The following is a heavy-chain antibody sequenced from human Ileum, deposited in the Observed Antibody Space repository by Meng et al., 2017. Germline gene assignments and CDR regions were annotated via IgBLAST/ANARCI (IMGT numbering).Heavy chain of an antibody. CDR3: ATSNDRDVYYLGY. Sequence: QWDLREAGPGLVKPSGSLSPACAVSGTWGSWVRQPPGKGLEWIGEIFQSGRTNYNPSLKSRVTISIDKSKSQISLQLSAVTAADTAVYSCATSNDRDVYYLGYWGQGTLVTVSS. D-gene: IGHD3-22*01. CDR1: GTW. J-gene: IGHJ4*02. CDR2: IFQSGRT. V-gene: IGHV4-4*02.